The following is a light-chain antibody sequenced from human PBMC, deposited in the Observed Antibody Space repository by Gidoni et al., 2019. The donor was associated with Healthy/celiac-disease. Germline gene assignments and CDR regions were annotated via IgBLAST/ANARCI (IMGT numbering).Light chain of an antibody. CDR1: QSILHSNGYNS. V-gene: IGKV2-28*01. Sequence: DIVMTQFPLSLPVTPGEPASISCRSSQSILHSNGYNSLDGYLQKPGQSPQLLIYVRSTRASGVPDRFSGSGSGTDFTLKISKVEPEDFGFYYCMQALQTPRTFGPGTKVDIK. CDR2: VRS. CDR3: MQALQTPRT. J-gene: IGKJ3*01.